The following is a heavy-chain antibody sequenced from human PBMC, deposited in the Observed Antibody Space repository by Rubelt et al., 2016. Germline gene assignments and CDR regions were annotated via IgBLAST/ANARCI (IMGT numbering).Heavy chain of an antibody. CDR3: AKESPEGYYDILTGYYRTYYFDY. J-gene: IGHJ4*02. CDR1: GGSISNYY. CDR2: IYYSGST. Sequence: ESGPGLVKPSETLSLTCTVSGGSISNYYWSWIRQPPGDGLEWIGYIYYSGSTNYNPSLKSRVTISVDTSKNQFSLKLSSVTAADTAVYYCAKESPEGYYDILTGYYRTYYFDYWGQGTLVTVSS. V-gene: IGHV4-59*01. D-gene: IGHD3-9*01.